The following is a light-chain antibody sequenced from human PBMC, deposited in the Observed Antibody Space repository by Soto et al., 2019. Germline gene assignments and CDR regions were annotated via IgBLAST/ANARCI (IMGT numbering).Light chain of an antibody. J-gene: IGKJ1*01. V-gene: IGKV1-5*01. CDR2: DAS. CDR3: QQYSRYRT. CDR1: QTISGW. Sequence: DVRMTQKPSSLSASVGDRVTITCRASQTISGWLAWYQQKPGKAPKLLIYDASILESGVPSRFSGSGSGTEFSLTISSLQPDDFATYSCQQYSRYRTFGRGTKVDIK.